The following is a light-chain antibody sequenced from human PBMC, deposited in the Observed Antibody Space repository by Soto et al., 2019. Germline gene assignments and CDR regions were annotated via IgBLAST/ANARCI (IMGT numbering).Light chain of an antibody. CDR3: QQYDNLPMYT. CDR2: DAS. CDR1: QDISNY. J-gene: IGKJ2*01. V-gene: IGKV1-33*01. Sequence: DIQMTQSPSSLSASGGDRVTITCQASQDISNYLNWYQQKPGKAPKLLIYDASNLETGVPSRFSGSGSGTDFTFTISSLQPEDSATYYCQQYDNLPMYTFGQGTKLELK.